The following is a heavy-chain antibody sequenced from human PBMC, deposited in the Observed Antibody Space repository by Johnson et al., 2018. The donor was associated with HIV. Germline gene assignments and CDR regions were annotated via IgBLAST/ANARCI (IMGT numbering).Heavy chain of an antibody. Sequence: QVQLVESGGDLVKPGGSLRLSCAASGFTFRDYYMSWIRQAPGKGLEWVAYISSSGSSISYADSVKGRFTISRDNAKNSLYLQMNSLRAEDTAVYYCARDTAMVHDAFDIWGQGTMVTVSS. V-gene: IGHV3-11*04. CDR3: ARDTAMVHDAFDI. CDR2: ISSSGSSI. D-gene: IGHD5-18*01. J-gene: IGHJ3*02. CDR1: GFTFRDYY.